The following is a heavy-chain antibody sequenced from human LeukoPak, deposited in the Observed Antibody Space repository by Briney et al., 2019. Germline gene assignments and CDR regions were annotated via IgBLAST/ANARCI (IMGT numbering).Heavy chain of an antibody. J-gene: IGHJ4*02. CDR2: IYWDDDK. CDR1: GFSLSTSAVG. D-gene: IGHD3-9*01. CDR3: AHYFDSAFDY. Sequence: SGPTLVKPTETLTLTCTVSGFSLSTSAVGVGWIRQPPGKALEWLGIIYWDDDKRYRPSLRSRLTITKDTSKTQVVLRMTKMDPVDTATYYCAHYFDSAFDYWGQGTLVTVSS. V-gene: IGHV2-5*02.